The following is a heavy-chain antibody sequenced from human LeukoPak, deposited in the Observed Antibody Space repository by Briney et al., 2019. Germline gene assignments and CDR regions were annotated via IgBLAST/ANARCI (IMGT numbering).Heavy chain of an antibody. J-gene: IGHJ4*02. D-gene: IGHD5-24*01. CDR3: ARHGGGYSFDY. V-gene: IGHV4-59*08. Sequence: PSETLSLTCTVSGGSISSYYWSWIRQPPGKGLEWIGYISDSGTNYNLSLKSRVTISVDTSKNQFSLKLTSVTAADTAVYYCARHGGGYSFDYWGQGTLVTVSS. CDR2: ISDSGT. CDR1: GGSISSYY.